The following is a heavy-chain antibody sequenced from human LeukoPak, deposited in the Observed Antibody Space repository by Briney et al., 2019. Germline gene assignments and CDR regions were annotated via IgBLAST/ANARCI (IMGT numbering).Heavy chain of an antibody. CDR1: GFIFSSKW. J-gene: IGHJ4*02. CDR2: IKYDGSEK. D-gene: IGHD3-10*01. Sequence: SGGSLRLSCKTSGFIFSSKWMTWVRQAPGKGLEWVANIKYDGSEKYYLDSVKGRFTISRDDAKNSLFLQMNSLRVDDTAVYYCARDGSREWPLGYWGQGTLVTVSS. CDR3: ARDGSREWPLGY. V-gene: IGHV3-7*01.